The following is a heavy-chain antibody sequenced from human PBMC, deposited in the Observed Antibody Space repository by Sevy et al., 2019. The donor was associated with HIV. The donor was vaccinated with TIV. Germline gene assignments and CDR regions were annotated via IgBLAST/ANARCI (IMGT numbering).Heavy chain of an antibody. CDR2: ISYDGSNK. Sequence: GGSLRLSCAASGFTFSSYAMHWVRQAPGKGLEWVAVISYDGSNKYYADSVKGRFTISRDNSKNRLYLQMNSLRAEDTAVYYCARDYPVPEYGDYEGGFDYWGQGTLVTVSS. D-gene: IGHD4-17*01. CDR1: GFTFSSYA. V-gene: IGHV3-30*04. CDR3: ARDYPVPEYGDYEGGFDY. J-gene: IGHJ4*02.